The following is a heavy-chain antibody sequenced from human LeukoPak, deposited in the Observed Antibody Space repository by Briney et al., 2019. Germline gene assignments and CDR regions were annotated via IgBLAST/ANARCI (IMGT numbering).Heavy chain of an antibody. CDR3: ARDGGYSYGFNYYYGMDV. CDR1: GFTFSDYY. Sequence: GGSLRLSCAASGFTFSDYYMSWVRQAPGKGVEWVSYISSSSSYTNYADSVKGRFTISRDNAKNSLYLQMNSLRAEDTAVYYCARDGGYSYGFNYYYGMDVWGEGTTVTVSS. V-gene: IGHV3-11*06. D-gene: IGHD5-18*01. CDR2: ISSSSSYT. J-gene: IGHJ6*04.